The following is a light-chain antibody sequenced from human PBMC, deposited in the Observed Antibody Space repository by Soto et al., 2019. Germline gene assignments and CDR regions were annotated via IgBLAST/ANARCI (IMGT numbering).Light chain of an antibody. J-gene: IGKJ3*01. CDR2: AAS. Sequence: DIPLTQSPSFLSASVGDRVTITCRASQGISSYLAWYQQKPGKAPKLLIYAASTLQSGVPSRFIGSGSGTEFTLTISSLQPEDFATYYCQQLNSYPPSFGPGTKVDIK. CDR3: QQLNSYPPS. CDR1: QGISSY. V-gene: IGKV1-9*01.